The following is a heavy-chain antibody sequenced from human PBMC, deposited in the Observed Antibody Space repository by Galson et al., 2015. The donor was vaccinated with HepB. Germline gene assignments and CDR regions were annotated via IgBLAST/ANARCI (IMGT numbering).Heavy chain of an antibody. Sequence: SLRLACAAFGFTFSGSWMSWVRQVAGKGLEFVANINQDGSVKNYVDSVKGRFTISRDNAKNLLYLQMNSLRAEDTAVYYCARDPGSSAFDYWGQGTLVTVSS. J-gene: IGHJ4*02. CDR1: GFTFSGSW. V-gene: IGHV3-7*03. CDR3: ARDPGSSAFDY. CDR2: INQDGSVK.